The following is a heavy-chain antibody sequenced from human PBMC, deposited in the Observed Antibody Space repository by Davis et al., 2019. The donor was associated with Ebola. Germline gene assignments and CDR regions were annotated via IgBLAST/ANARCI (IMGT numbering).Heavy chain of an antibody. CDR2: ISSSGSTI. D-gene: IGHD4-17*01. CDR3: ARESDYGDYLHY. V-gene: IGHV3-48*04. J-gene: IGHJ4*02. CDR1: GFTFSSYS. Sequence: PGGSLRLSCAASGFTFSSYSMSWIRQALGKGLEWVSYISSSGSTIYYADSVKGRFTISRDNAKNSLYLQMNSLRAEDTAVYYCARESDYGDYLHYWGQGTLVTVSS.